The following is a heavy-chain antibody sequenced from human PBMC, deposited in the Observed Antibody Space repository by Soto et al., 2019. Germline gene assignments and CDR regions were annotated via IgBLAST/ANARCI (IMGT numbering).Heavy chain of an antibody. CDR1: GFTFSSYG. J-gene: IGHJ4*02. CDR2: ISYDGSNK. D-gene: IGHD2-2*02. CDR3: AKDSGDIVVVPAAIAIGPFDY. V-gene: IGHV3-30*18. Sequence: PGGSLRLSCAASGFTFSSYGMHWVRQAPGKGLEWVAVISYDGSNKYYADSVKGRFTISRDNSKNTLYLQMNSLRAEDTAVYYCAKDSGDIVVVPAAIAIGPFDYWGQGTLVTVSS.